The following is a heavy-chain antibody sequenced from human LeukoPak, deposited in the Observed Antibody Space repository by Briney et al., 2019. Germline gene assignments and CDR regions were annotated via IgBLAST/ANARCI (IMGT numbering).Heavy chain of an antibody. D-gene: IGHD2-15*01. V-gene: IGHV1-69*06. J-gene: IGHJ3*02. CDR3: ARGLGYCSGGSCYSGSDAFDI. CDR1: GGTFSSYA. CDR2: IIPIFGTA. Sequence: ASVKVSCKASGGTFSSYAISWARRAPGQGLEWMGGIIPIFGTANYAQQFQGRVTITADKSTSTAYMELSSLRSEDPAVYYCARGLGYCSGGSCYSGSDAFDIWGQGTMVTVSA.